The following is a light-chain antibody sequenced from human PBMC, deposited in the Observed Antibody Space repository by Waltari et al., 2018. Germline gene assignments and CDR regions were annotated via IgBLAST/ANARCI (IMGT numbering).Light chain of an antibody. CDR3: SSYAGSNLWV. CDR1: SSDVGGYDY. J-gene: IGLJ3*02. CDR2: EVT. Sequence: QSALTQPPSASGSPGQSVTISCTGTSSDVGGYDYVSWYQQHPDKAPKRMIYEVTKRPSVVPDRFSGSKAGNTASLTVSGLQAEDEADYYCSSYAGSNLWVFGGGTKLTVL. V-gene: IGLV2-8*01.